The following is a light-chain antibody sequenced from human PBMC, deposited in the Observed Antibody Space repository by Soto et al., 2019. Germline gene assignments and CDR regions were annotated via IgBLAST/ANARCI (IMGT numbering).Light chain of an antibody. Sequence: DIQMTQSPSSLSASLGDRVTITCRASQSTSSYLNWYQQKPGKAPKLLIYDASSLESGVPSRFSGSGSGTEFTLTISSLQPDDFATYYCQQYNSYSRTFGQGTKV. CDR3: QQYNSYSRT. CDR1: QSTSSY. V-gene: IGKV1-5*01. CDR2: DAS. J-gene: IGKJ1*01.